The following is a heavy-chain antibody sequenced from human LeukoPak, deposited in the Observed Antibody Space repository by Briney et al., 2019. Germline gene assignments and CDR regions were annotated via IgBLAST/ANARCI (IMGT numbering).Heavy chain of an antibody. V-gene: IGHV1-8*03. CDR1: GYTFTSYD. J-gene: IGHJ4*02. Sequence: ASVKVSCKASGYTFTSYDINWVRQATGQGLEWMGWMNPNSGNTGYAQKFQGRVTITRNTSISTAYMELSSLRSEDTAVYYCARGTSIAAYYFDYWGQGTLVTVSS. CDR3: ARGTSIAAYYFDY. D-gene: IGHD6-6*01. CDR2: MNPNSGNT.